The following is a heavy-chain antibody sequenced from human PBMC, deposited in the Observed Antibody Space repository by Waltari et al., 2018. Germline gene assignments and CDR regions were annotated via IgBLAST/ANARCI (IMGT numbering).Heavy chain of an antibody. CDR2: FDPEDGET. V-gene: IGHV1-24*01. CDR3: ATEQSGDYVWGSYRWGWFDP. D-gene: IGHD3-16*02. CDR1: GSPLTELS. J-gene: IGHJ5*02. Sequence: QVQLVQSGAEVKKPGASVKVSCKVSGSPLTELSIHWERQAPGKGPEWMGGFDPEDGETIYAQKFQGRVTMTEDTSTETAYMELSSLRTEDTAVYYCATEQSGDYVWGSYRWGWFDPWGQGTLVTVSS.